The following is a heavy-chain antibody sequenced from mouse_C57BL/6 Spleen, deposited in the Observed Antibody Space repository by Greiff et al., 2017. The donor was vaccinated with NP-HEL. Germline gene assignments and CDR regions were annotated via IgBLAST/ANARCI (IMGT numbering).Heavy chain of an antibody. D-gene: IGHD1-1*01. Sequence: EVNVVESGGDLVKPGGSLKLSCAASGFTFSSYGMSWVRQTPDKRLEWVATISSGGSYTYYPDSVKGRFTISRDNAKNTLYLQMSSLKSEDTAMYYCARDYGSSHWYFDVWGTGTTVTVSS. V-gene: IGHV5-6*01. CDR2: ISSGGSYT. CDR1: GFTFSSYG. J-gene: IGHJ1*03. CDR3: ARDYGSSHWYFDV.